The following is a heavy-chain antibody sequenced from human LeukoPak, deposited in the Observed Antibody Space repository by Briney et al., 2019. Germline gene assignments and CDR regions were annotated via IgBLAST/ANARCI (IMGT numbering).Heavy chain of an antibody. V-gene: IGHV5-51*01. CDR3: AVYYYGSGSYHPLDY. Sequence: GESLKISCKGSGYSFTSYWIGWVRHMPGKGLEWMGIIYPGESDTRYSPSFQGQVTISADKSISTAYLQWSSLKASDTAMYFCAVYYYGSGSYHPLDYWGQGTLVTVSS. CDR2: IYPGESDT. D-gene: IGHD3-10*01. CDR1: GYSFTSYW. J-gene: IGHJ4*02.